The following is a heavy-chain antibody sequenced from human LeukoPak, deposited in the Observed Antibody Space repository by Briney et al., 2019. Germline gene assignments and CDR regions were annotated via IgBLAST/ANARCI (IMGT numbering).Heavy chain of an antibody. CDR3: ARDRGYCSGGSCYSSHFDY. V-gene: IGHV3-21*01. CDR2: ISTSSSNM. CDR1: GFTVSSNY. Sequence: GGSLRLSCAASGFTVSSNYMNWVRQAPGKGLEWVSFISTSSSNMYYADSVRGRFTISRDNAKNSLYLQMNSLTAEDTAVYYCARDRGYCSGGSCYSSHFDYWGQGTPVTVSS. J-gene: IGHJ4*02. D-gene: IGHD2-15*01.